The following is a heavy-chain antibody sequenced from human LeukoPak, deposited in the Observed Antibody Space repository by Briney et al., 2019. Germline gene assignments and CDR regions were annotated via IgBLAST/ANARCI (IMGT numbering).Heavy chain of an antibody. V-gene: IGHV4-59*01. J-gene: IGHJ6*02. CDR2: IYYSGSS. CDR1: GVSTSNYY. CDR3: ARCSSLSFYYGMDV. D-gene: IGHD6-6*01. Sequence: TSETLSLTCTVSGVSTSNYYWSWIRQPPGKGLEWIGYIYYSGSSNYNPSLKSRVTISVDTSKNQFSLKLSSVTTADTAVYYCARCSSLSFYYGMDVWGQGTTVTVSS.